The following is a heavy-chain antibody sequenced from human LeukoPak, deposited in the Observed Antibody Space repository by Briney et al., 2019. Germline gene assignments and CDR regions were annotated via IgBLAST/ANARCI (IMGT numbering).Heavy chain of an antibody. CDR1: GYTFTGYY. Sequence: ASVKVSCKASGYTFTGYYMHWVRQAPGQGLEWMGWINPNSGGTNYAQKLHGRVTMTTDTSTSTAYMELRSLRSDDTAVYYCARAGSGSYYYYMDVWGKGTTVTISS. V-gene: IGHV1-2*02. J-gene: IGHJ6*03. CDR3: ARAGSGSYYYYMDV. D-gene: IGHD3-10*01. CDR2: INPNSGGT.